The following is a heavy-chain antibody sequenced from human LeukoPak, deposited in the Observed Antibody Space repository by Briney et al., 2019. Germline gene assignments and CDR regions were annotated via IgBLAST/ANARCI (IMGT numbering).Heavy chain of an antibody. Sequence: ASVKVSCKASGYTFTGYYMHWVRQAPGQGLEWMGRINPNSGGTNYAQKFQGRVTMTRDTSISTAYMELSGLRSDDTAVYYCAREPYYDSSGWDAFDIWGQGTMVTVSS. V-gene: IGHV1-2*06. CDR1: GYTFTGYY. D-gene: IGHD3-22*01. J-gene: IGHJ3*02. CDR2: INPNSGGT. CDR3: AREPYYDSSGWDAFDI.